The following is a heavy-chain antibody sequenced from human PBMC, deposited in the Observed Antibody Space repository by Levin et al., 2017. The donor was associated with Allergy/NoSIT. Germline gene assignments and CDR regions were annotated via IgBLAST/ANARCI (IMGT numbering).Heavy chain of an antibody. V-gene: IGHV3-23*01. CDR1: GFNFDNYA. CDR2: ISGTGSNI. J-gene: IGHJ4*02. CDR3: AKPAVTPTHFDS. D-gene: IGHD6-19*01. Sequence: GGSLRLSCTVSGFNFDNYAMTWVRQAPGKRLEWVSSISGTGSNIFYADSVKGRFSISRDSSRNTVYLQMNSLGVEDTAVDYCAKPAVTPTHFDSWGQGARVTVSS.